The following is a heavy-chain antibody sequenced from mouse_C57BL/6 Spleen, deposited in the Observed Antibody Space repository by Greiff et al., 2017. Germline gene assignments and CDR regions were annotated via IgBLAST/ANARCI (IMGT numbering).Heavy chain of an antibody. CDR1: GYTFTSYW. CDR3: ARRGYGNYLGY. J-gene: IGHJ2*01. D-gene: IGHD2-10*02. CDR2: IDPSDSYT. V-gene: IGHV1-50*01. Sequence: QVQLQQPGAELVKPGASVKLSCKASGYTFTSYWMQWVKQRPGQGLEWIGEIDPSDSYTNYNQKFKGKATLTVDTSSSTAYMQLSSLTSEDSAVYYCARRGYGNYLGYWGQGTTLTVSS.